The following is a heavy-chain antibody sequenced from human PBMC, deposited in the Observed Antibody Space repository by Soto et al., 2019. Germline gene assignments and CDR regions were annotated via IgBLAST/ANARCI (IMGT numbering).Heavy chain of an antibody. V-gene: IGHV3-15*01. CDR1: GFTFSNAW. Sequence: GGSLRLSCAASGFTFSNAWMSWVRQAPGKGLEWVGRIKSKTDGGTTDYAAPVKGRFTISRDDSKNTLYLQMNSLKTEDTAVYYCTTEVGPGGDYWDYWGQGTLVTVSS. J-gene: IGHJ4*02. CDR3: TTEVGPGGDYWDY. D-gene: IGHD4-17*01. CDR2: IKSKTDGGTT.